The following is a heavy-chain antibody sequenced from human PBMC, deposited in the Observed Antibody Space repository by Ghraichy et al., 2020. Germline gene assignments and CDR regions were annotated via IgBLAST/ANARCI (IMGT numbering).Heavy chain of an antibody. Sequence: GPTLVKPTQTLTLTCTFSGFSLTTRGMCVSWIRQPPGKALELLALIDWDDDKEYSTSLKTRLTIAKDTSKNQVVLTMTNMDPVDTATYYCARIVAGTYGFDYWGRGTLVTVSS. CDR3: ARIVAGTYGFDY. D-gene: IGHD3-10*01. CDR1: GFSLTTRGMC. V-gene: IGHV2-70*13. J-gene: IGHJ4*02. CDR2: IDWDDDK.